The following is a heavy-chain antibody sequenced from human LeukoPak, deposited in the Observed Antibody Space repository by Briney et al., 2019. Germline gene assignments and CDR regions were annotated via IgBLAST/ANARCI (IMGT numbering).Heavy chain of an antibody. CDR3: ARDRSPQFLLDIVVVPAAKMY. V-gene: IGHV1-2*02. J-gene: IGHJ4*02. D-gene: IGHD2-2*01. CDR1: GYTFTGYY. Sequence: ASVKVSCKASGYTFTGYYMHWVRQAPGQGLEWMGWINPNSGGTNYAQKFQGRVTMTRDTSISTAYMELSRLRSDDTAVYYCARDRSPQFLLDIVVVPAAKMYWGQGTLVTVSS. CDR2: INPNSGGT.